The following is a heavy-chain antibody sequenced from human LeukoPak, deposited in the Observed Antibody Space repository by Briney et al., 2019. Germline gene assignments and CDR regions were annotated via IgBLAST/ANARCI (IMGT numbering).Heavy chain of an antibody. D-gene: IGHD3-10*01. J-gene: IGHJ4*02. CDR1: GGSISGYY. CDR3: ARDYYGSGSYYSGFDY. V-gene: IGHV4-59*12. CDR2: IYYSGGT. Sequence: SETLSLTCTVSGGSISGYYWGWIRQPPGKGLEWIGYIYYSGGTNYNPSLESRVTISVDWSKNQFSLKLSSVTAADTAVYYCARDYYGSGSYYSGFDYWGQGTLVTVSS.